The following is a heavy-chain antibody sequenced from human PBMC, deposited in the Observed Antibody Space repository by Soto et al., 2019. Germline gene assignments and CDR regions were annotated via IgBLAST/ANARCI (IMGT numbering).Heavy chain of an antibody. Sequence: ASVKVSCKASGHTFTSYAMHWVRQAPGQRLEWMGWINAGNGNTKYSQKFQGRVTITRDTSASTAYMELSSLRSEDTAVYYCARGPGGPDGPGDYWGQGTLVTVYS. CDR3: ARGPGGPDGPGDY. V-gene: IGHV1-3*01. CDR2: INAGNGNT. J-gene: IGHJ4*02. CDR1: GHTFTSYA. D-gene: IGHD2-15*01.